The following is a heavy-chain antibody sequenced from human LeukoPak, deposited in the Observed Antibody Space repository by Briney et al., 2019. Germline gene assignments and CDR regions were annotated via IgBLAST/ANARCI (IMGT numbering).Heavy chain of an antibody. CDR2: IKHDGSDK. Sequence: GGSMRLSCAASGFTFSSYWMSWVRQAPGRGLEWVANIKHDGSDKYYVDSVKGRFTISRDNAKNSLYLQMNSLRAEDTAVFYCARRGAAAGRNAFDLWGQGTMVTVSS. CDR1: GFTFSSYW. CDR3: ARRGAAAGRNAFDL. J-gene: IGHJ3*01. D-gene: IGHD6-13*01. V-gene: IGHV3-7*05.